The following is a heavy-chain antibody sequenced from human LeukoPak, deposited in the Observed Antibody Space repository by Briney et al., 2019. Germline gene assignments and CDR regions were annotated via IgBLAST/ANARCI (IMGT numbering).Heavy chain of an antibody. CDR3: ARTWPLYSGSSCGMDV. D-gene: IGHD1-26*01. J-gene: IGHJ6*02. CDR2: ISAYNGNT. V-gene: IGHV1-18*01. CDR1: GYTFTSYG. Sequence: ASVKVSCKASGYTFTSYGTSWVRQAPGQGLEWMGWISAYNGNTNYAQKLQGRVTMTTDTSTSTAYMELRSLRSGDTAVYYCARTWPLYSGSSCGMDVWGQGTTVTVSS.